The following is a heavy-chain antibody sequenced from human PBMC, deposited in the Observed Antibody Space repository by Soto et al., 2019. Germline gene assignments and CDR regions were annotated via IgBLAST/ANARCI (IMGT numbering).Heavy chain of an antibody. V-gene: IGHV3-23*01. D-gene: IGHD2-15*01. J-gene: IGHJ6*02. CDR2: ISGSGGST. CDR3: AKKPRWVAATPNYYYGMDV. CDR1: GFTFNSYA. Sequence: PGGALRHPCAAPGFTFNSYALSWVRQAPGKGLVWVSAISGSGGSTYYADSVKGRFTISRDNSKNTLYLQMNSLRAEDTAVYYRAKKPRWVAATPNYYYGMDVWGQGTTVTVSS.